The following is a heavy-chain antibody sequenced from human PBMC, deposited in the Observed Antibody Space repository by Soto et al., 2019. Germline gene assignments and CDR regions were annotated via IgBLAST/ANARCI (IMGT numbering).Heavy chain of an antibody. CDR2: ISAYNGNT. V-gene: IGHV1-18*01. CDR3: ARTPEYYYDSSGYYYEGYYFDY. Sequence: ASVKVSCKASGYTFTSYGIIWVRQAPGQGLEWMGWISAYNGNTNYAQKLQGRVTMTTDTSTSTAYMELRSLRSDDTAVYYCARTPEYYYDSSGYYYEGYYFDYWGQGTLVTVSS. D-gene: IGHD3-22*01. J-gene: IGHJ4*02. CDR1: GYTFTSYG.